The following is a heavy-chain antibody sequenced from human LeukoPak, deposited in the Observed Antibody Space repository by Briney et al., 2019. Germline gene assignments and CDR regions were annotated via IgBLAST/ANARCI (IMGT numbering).Heavy chain of an antibody. V-gene: IGHV4-59*01. J-gene: IGHJ3*02. Sequence: KPSETLSFTCTVSGGSISSYYWSWIRQPPGKGLEWIGYIYYSGSTNYNPSLKSRVTISVDTSKNQFSLKLSPVTAADTAVYYCARDGVVASPGAFDIWGQGTMVTVSS. CDR3: ARDGVVASPGAFDI. CDR1: GGSISSYY. CDR2: IYYSGST. D-gene: IGHD2-15*01.